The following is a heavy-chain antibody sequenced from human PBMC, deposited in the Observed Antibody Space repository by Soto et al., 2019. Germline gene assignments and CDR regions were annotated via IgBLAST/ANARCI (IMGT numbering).Heavy chain of an antibody. Sequence: PGGSLRLSCAASGFTFSSYAMHWVRQAPGKGLEWVAVISYDGSNKYYADSVKGRFTISRDNSKNTLYLQMNSLRAEDTAVYYCAKAHGWEIIPDYYYGMDVWGQGTTVTVSS. D-gene: IGHD1-26*01. CDR1: GFTFSSYA. V-gene: IGHV3-30*04. J-gene: IGHJ6*02. CDR3: AKAHGWEIIPDYYYGMDV. CDR2: ISYDGSNK.